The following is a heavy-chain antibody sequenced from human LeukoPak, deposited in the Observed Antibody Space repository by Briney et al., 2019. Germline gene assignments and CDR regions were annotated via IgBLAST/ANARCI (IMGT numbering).Heavy chain of an antibody. V-gene: IGHV4-4*02. CDR3: ARGELLWFGELSGYGMDV. CDR1: GGSISSDNTW. D-gene: IGHD3-10*01. CDR2: VHHSGTS. J-gene: IGHJ6*02. Sequence: SGTLSLTCAVSGGSISSDNTWWTWVRQPPGKGLEWIGDVHHSGTSNYRTSLRSRVTISLDKSKNQFSLNLKSVTAADTAVYYCARGELLWFGELSGYGMDVWGQGTTVTVSS.